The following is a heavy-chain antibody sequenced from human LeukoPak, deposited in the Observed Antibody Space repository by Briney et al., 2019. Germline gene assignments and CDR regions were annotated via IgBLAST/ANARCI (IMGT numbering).Heavy chain of an antibody. CDR3: ARGGNSSWDY. J-gene: IGHJ4*02. CDR2: FTGGDGSA. Sequence: GGSLRLSCAASGFTFRNSAMSWVRQAPGKGLEWVSTFTGGDGSAYYADSVKGRFTISRDNAKNSLYLQMNSLRVEDTAVYYCARGGNSSWDYWGQGALVTVSS. D-gene: IGHD6-6*01. CDR1: GFTFRNSA. V-gene: IGHV3-23*01.